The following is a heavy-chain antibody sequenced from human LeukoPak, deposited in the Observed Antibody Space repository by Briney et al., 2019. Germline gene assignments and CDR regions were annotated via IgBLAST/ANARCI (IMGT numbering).Heavy chain of an antibody. CDR1: GGSISSSSYY. D-gene: IGHD3-10*01. J-gene: IGHJ3*02. CDR3: ARRVWFGELEDAFDI. V-gene: IGHV4-39*07. CDR2: IYYSGST. Sequence: PSETLSLTCTVSGGSISSSSYYWGWIRQPPGKGLEWIGSIYYSGSTYYNPSLKSRVTISVDTSKNQFSLKLSSVTAADTAMYYCARRVWFGELEDAFDIWGQGTMVTVSS.